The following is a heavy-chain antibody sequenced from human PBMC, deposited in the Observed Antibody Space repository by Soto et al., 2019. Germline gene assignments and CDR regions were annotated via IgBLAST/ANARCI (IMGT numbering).Heavy chain of an antibody. CDR2: ISGSGGST. CDR3: AKARLGAVAGTALYFDY. Sequence: EVQLLESGGGLVQPGGSLRLSCAASGFTFSSYAMSWVRQAPGKGLEWVSAISGSGGSTYYADSVKGRFTISRDNSTKTLYLQMNSRRAEDTAVYYCAKARLGAVAGTALYFDYWGQGTLVTVSS. V-gene: IGHV3-23*01. CDR1: GFTFSSYA. J-gene: IGHJ4*02. D-gene: IGHD6-19*01.